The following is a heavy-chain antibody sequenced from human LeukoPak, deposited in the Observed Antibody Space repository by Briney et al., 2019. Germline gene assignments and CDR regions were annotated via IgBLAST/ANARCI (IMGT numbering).Heavy chain of an antibody. J-gene: IGHJ4*02. CDR2: INPNSGGS. D-gene: IGHD6-19*01. V-gene: IGHV1-2*02. CDR1: GYTFTGYY. CDR3: ARDSAVDSTSSDFDY. Sequence: ASVKVSCKASGYTFTGYYMDWVRQAPGQGPEWMGRINPNSGGSNYAQKFQGRVTMTRDTSINTAYMELNSLRSDDTAVYYCARDSAVDSTSSDFDYWGQGTLVTVSS.